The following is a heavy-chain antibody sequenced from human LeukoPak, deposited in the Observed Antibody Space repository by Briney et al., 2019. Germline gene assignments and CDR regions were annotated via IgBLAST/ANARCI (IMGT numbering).Heavy chain of an antibody. CDR3: ARVQGGLNYYYMDV. CDR2: IYYSGST. J-gene: IGHJ6*03. V-gene: IGHV4-59*02. Sequence: SETLSLTCTVSGGSVSSYYWNWMRQPPGKGLEWIGYIYYSGSTNYNPSLKSRVTISVDTSKNHFSLKLSSVTAADTAVYYCARVQGGLNYYYMDVWGKGTTVTVSS. CDR1: GGSVSSYY. D-gene: IGHD3-16*01.